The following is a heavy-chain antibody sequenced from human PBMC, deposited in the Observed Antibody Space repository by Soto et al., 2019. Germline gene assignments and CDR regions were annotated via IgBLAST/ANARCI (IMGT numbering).Heavy chain of an antibody. CDR1: GGSISNYY. D-gene: IGHD4-17*01. J-gene: IGHJ4*02. Sequence: PSETLSLTCTVSGGSISNYYWTWIRQPPGKGLEWIGYIYYSGSTNYNPSLKSRVTISVDTSKNQFSLKLSSVTAADTAVYYCARTDESYGDYYFDYWGQGTLVTVS. CDR3: ARTDESYGDYYFDY. V-gene: IGHV4-59*12. CDR2: IYYSGST.